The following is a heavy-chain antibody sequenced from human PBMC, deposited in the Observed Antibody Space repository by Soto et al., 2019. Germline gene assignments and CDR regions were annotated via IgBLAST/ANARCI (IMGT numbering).Heavy chain of an antibody. Sequence: EVQLLESGGGLVQPGGSLRLSCAASGFTFSSYAMSWVRQAPGKGLEWVSAISGSGGSTYYADSVKGRFTISRDNSKNTLYLQMNSLRAEDTAVYYCAKDHDIRLRFLEWLSAGGAFDYWGQGTLVTVSS. V-gene: IGHV3-23*01. J-gene: IGHJ4*02. D-gene: IGHD3-3*01. CDR2: ISGSGGST. CDR3: AKDHDIRLRFLEWLSAGGAFDY. CDR1: GFTFSSYA.